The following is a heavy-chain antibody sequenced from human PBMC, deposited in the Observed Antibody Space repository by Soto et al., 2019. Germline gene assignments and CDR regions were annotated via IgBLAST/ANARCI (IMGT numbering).Heavy chain of an antibody. V-gene: IGHV3-23*01. J-gene: IGHJ4*02. Sequence: EVQLLESGGGLVQPGGSLRLSCAASGFIFGNNAMFWFRRAPGRGREWVSTIYAAGRGKYYAGSVRGGFTISRDNSRDTLFLQMDSLRGEDTAIYFCAKDLIRGDGYEDPDYWGQGSLVTVSS. CDR3: AKDLIRGDGYEDPDY. CDR1: GFIFGNNA. D-gene: IGHD3-10*01. CDR2: IYAAGRGK.